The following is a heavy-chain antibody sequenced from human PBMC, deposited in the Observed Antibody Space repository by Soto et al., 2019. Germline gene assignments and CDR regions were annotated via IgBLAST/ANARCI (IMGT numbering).Heavy chain of an antibody. CDR3: ARVRADAFDI. D-gene: IGHD4-17*01. CDR1: GFTFSDYY. J-gene: IGHJ3*02. Sequence: QVQLVESGGGLVKPGGSLRLSCAASGFTFSDYYMSWICQAPGKGLEWVSYISSSSSYTNYADSVKGRFTISRDNAKNSPYLQLNSLRAEDTAVYYCARVRADAFDIWGQGTMVTVSS. CDR2: ISSSSSYT. V-gene: IGHV3-11*05.